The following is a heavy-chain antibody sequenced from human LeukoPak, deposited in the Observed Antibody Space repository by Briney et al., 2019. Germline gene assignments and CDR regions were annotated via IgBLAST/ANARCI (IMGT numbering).Heavy chain of an antibody. Sequence: PGGSLRLSCAASGFAFTNYAMHWVRQAPGKGLEWVAVIYYGGTITYYADSVKGRFTISRDNSRSTLYLQMNSLRPEDTAVYYCAKDGITARPGGYYFDYWGQGTPVTVSS. CDR3: AKDGITARPGGYYFDY. V-gene: IGHV3-30*18. CDR2: IYYGGTIT. D-gene: IGHD6-6*01. J-gene: IGHJ4*02. CDR1: GFAFTNYA.